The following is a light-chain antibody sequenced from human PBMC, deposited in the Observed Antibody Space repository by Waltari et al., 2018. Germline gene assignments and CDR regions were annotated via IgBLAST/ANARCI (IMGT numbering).Light chain of an antibody. J-gene: IGKJ2*03. Sequence: DIQMTQSPSSLSASVGDRVTITCRASQTISTNLAWYQQKTGKVPKVLIYAASSLETGVPRRFSSSGSGTEFTLTISSLQPEDFANYYCQQHNSYPYSFGQGTKVEIK. CDR1: QTISTN. CDR3: QQHNSYPYS. V-gene: IGKV1-17*03. CDR2: AAS.